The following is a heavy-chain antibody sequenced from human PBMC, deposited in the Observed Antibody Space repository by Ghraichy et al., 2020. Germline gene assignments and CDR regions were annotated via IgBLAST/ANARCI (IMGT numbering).Heavy chain of an antibody. CDR2: IYTSGST. J-gene: IGHJ6*02. CDR1: GGSISSYY. V-gene: IGHV4-4*09. CDR3: ARLRRAVTTTPYYYYYGMDV. Sequence: SETLSLTCTVSGGSISSYYWSWIRQPPGKRLEWIGYIYTSGSTNYNPSLKSRVTISVDTSKNQFSLKLSSVTAADTAVYYCARLRRAVTTTPYYYYYGMDVWGQGTTVTVSS. D-gene: IGHD4-17*01.